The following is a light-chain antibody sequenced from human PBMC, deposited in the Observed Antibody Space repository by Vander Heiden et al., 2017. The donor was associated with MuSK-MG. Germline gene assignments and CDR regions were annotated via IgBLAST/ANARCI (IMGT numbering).Light chain of an antibody. V-gene: IGKV1D-13*01. CDR3: QQVINFPYT. CDR1: QDISSA. Sequence: AIQLTQSPSSLSASVGDRVTITCRASQDISSALAWYQQKPGKAPKVLIYAASTLVSGVPLRFGGSASGTDFTLSISILQPEDFATYFCQQVINFPYTFGPGTKLEIK. CDR2: AAS. J-gene: IGKJ2*01.